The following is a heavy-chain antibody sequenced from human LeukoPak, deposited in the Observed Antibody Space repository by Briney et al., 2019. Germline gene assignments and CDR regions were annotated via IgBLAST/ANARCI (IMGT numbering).Heavy chain of an antibody. D-gene: IGHD3-10*01. CDR2: ISAYNGNT. J-gene: IGHJ3*02. CDR1: GYTFTSYG. V-gene: IGHV1-18*01. CDR3: AREKGTWFGEPGAFDI. Sequence: ASVKVSCKASGYTFTSYGISWVRQAPGQGLEWMGWISAYNGNTNYAQKLRGRVTMTTDTSTSTAYMELRSLRSDDTAVYYCAREKGTWFGEPGAFDIWGQGTMVTVSS.